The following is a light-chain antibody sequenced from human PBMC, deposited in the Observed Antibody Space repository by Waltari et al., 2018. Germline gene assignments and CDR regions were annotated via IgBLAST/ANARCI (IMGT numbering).Light chain of an antibody. V-gene: IGLV2-11*01. CDR1: DSDVGAYKY. CDR3: CSYAGRYTSV. Sequence: QSALTQPRSVSGSPGQSVTLSCTGTDSDVGAYKYVSWYQHRPGKAPSLVIYDVDQRPSGFPELFSVSKAGNTASLTISVLQTDDEASYSCCSYAGRYTSVFGGGTKVTVL. J-gene: IGLJ2*01. CDR2: DVD.